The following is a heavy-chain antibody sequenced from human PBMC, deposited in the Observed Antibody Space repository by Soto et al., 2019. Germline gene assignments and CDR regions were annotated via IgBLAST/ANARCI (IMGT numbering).Heavy chain of an antibody. CDR2: INHSGST. D-gene: IGHD2-21*01. J-gene: IGHJ5*02. Sequence: QVQLQQWGAGLLKPSETLSLTCAVYGGSFSGYYWSWIRQPPGKGLEWIGEINHSGSTNYNPSLKSRVTISVDTSKNQFSLKLSSVTAADTAVYYCARGRVRRPCDPWGQGTLVTVSS. V-gene: IGHV4-34*01. CDR3: ARGRVRRPCDP. CDR1: GGSFSGYY.